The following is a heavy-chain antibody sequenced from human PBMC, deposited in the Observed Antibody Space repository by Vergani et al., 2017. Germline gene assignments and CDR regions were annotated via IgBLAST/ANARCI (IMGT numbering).Heavy chain of an antibody. J-gene: IGHJ6*02. Sequence: EVQLVESGGGFVQPGGSLRLSCAASGFTFSSYSMNWVRQAPGKGLEWVSYISSSSSTIYYADSVKGRFTISRDNAKNSLYLQMNSLRAEDTAVYYCARDRPYFRVAADYGHYYYGMDVWGQXP. V-gene: IGHV3-48*01. CDR3: ARDRPYFRVAADYGHYYYGMDV. CDR2: ISSSSSTI. CDR1: GFTFSSYS. D-gene: IGHD2-15*01.